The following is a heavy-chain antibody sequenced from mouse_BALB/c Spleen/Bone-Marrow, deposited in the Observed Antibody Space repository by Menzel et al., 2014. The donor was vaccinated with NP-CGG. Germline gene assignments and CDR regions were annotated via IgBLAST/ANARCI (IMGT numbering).Heavy chain of an antibody. CDR2: IRNKAYGDTP. D-gene: IGHD2-4*01. Sequence: EVKLVEPGGGLVQPGGSLCLSCATSGFTFSDYYISWVRKPPGKALEWLGFIRNKAYGDTPEYSTSVKGRFTISRDNSQSILYLQMNTLRAEDSGTYYYAADIDYDNDGAGTKDYWGQATSVTGSS. V-gene: IGHV7-3*02. CDR1: GFTFSDYY. J-gene: IGHJ4*01. CDR3: AADIDYDNDGAGTKDY.